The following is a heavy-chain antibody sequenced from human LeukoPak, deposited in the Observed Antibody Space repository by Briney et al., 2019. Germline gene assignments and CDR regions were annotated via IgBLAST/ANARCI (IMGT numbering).Heavy chain of an antibody. D-gene: IGHD3-16*02. CDR2: IYYSGST. CDR1: GGSISSYY. Sequence: PSETLSLTCTASGGSISSYYWSWIRQPPGKGLEWIGYIYYSGSTNYNPSLKSRVTISVDTSKNQFSLKLSSVTAADTAVYYCARVNHDYVWESYRYYYFDYWGQGTLVTVSS. J-gene: IGHJ4*02. CDR3: ARVNHDYVWESYRYYYFDY. V-gene: IGHV4-59*01.